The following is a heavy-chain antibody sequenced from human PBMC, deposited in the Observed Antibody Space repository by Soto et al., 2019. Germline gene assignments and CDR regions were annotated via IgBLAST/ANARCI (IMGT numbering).Heavy chain of an antibody. Sequence: LKISCRGSGYSFPSYWILWVRQTPGKGLEWTGRIDPTDSYTNYSPSFQVHVTISADKSIGPAYLHWSSLKASDTAMYYCSRHDVWWSFRSMVDYLGQGALVTVSS. CDR2: IDPTDSYT. CDR3: SRHDVWWSFRSMVDY. CDR1: GYSFPSYW. D-gene: IGHD3-16*02. V-gene: IGHV5-10-1*01. J-gene: IGHJ4*02.